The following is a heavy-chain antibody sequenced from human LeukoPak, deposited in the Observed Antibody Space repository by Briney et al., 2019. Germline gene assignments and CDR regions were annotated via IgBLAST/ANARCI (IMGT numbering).Heavy chain of an antibody. CDR2: INHSGST. CDR3: ARDQGYSYGSDY. D-gene: IGHD5-18*01. CDR1: GGSFSGYY. V-gene: IGHV4-34*01. J-gene: IGHJ4*02. Sequence: SETLSLTCAVYGGSFSGYYWSWIRQPPGKGLEWIGEINHSGSTNYNPSLKSRVTISVDTSKNQFSLKLSSVTAADTAVYYCARDQGYSYGSDYWGQGTLVTVSS.